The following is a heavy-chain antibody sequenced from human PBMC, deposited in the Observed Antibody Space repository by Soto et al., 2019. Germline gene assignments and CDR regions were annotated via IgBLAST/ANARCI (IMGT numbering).Heavy chain of an antibody. CDR1: GYSFTSLD. CDR2: MQPSSGRT. V-gene: IGHV1-8*01. D-gene: IGHD3-9*01. CDR3: ARKVGRYFPLTGMDV. J-gene: IGHJ6*02. Sequence: QVQLVQSGAEVREPGASVKVSCKASGYSFTSLDINWVRQTTGQGLEWMGWMQPSSGRTGYAQKFQGRVTITADESTSTAYMELSSLRSEDTAVYYCARKVGRYFPLTGMDVWGQGTTVTVSS.